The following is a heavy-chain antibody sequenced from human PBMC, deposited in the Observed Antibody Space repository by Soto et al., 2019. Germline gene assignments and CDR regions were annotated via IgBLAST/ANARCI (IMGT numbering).Heavy chain of an antibody. CDR1: GFTFSSYA. D-gene: IGHD2-2*02. CDR3: AKETFPSICSSTSCYTRYRPLPNFDY. CDR2: ISGSGGST. J-gene: IGHJ4*02. Sequence: GGSLRLSCAASGFTFSSYAMSWVRQAPGKGLEWVSAISGSGGSTYYADSVKGRFTISRDNSKNTLYLQMNSLRAEDTAVYYCAKETFPSICSSTSCYTRYRPLPNFDYWGQGTLVTVSS. V-gene: IGHV3-23*01.